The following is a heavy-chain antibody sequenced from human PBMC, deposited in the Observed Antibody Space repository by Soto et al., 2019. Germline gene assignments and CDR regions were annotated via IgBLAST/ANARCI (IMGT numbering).Heavy chain of an antibody. CDR3: ARDEVPAANWLDP. V-gene: IGHV1-18*01. D-gene: IGHD2-2*01. J-gene: IGHJ5*02. CDR1: GYIFINYG. CDR2: ISGYNGNT. Sequence: ASVKVSCKASGYIFINYGITWVRQAPGQGLEWMGWISGYNGNTDHAQKFQGRVTMTTDTSTSTAYMELRSLGFDDTAVYYCARDEVPAANWLDPWGQGTLVTVSS.